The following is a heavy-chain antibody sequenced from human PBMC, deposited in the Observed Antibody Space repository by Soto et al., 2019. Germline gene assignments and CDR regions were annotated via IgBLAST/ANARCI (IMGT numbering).Heavy chain of an antibody. CDR3: GRAPGALDY. CDR2: IILRSGGT. CDR1: GGTFSNFA. J-gene: IGHJ4*02. Sequence: ASVKVSCKASGGTFSNFAINWVRQAPGQGLEWMGGIILRSGGTSYAQKFQGRVTMTRDTSTSTVYMELSSLKSEDTAVYYCGRAPGALDYWGQG. D-gene: IGHD4-17*01. V-gene: IGHV1-46*03.